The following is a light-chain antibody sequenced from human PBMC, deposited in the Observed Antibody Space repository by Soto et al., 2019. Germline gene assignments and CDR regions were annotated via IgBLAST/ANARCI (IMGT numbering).Light chain of an antibody. CDR3: ATWDGSLNNFV. J-gene: IGLJ1*01. CDR1: NSNIGDNS. V-gene: IGLV1-44*01. Sequence: QLVLSQPPSASGTPGQRVTISCSGSNSNIGDNSVNWYLQLPGTAPKLLMYSNNQRPSGVPDRFSGSKSGTSASLAISGLQSEDEADYYCATWDGSLNNFVFGTGTKLTVL. CDR2: SNN.